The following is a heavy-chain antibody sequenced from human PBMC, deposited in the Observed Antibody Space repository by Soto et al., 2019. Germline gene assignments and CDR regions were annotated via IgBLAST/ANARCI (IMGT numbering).Heavy chain of an antibody. CDR3: ARDSGYYSSGSFDY. CDR2: IYYSGSS. Sequence: PSETLSLTCSVSGDSISSSGYYWSWIRQRPGKGLEWIGNIYYSGSSYNNPSLKSRVTISVNTSKNQFSLNLRSVTAADTAVYYCARDSGYYSSGSFDYWGQGTLVTVSS. D-gene: IGHD3-10*01. CDR1: GDSISSSGYY. V-gene: IGHV4-31*03. J-gene: IGHJ4*02.